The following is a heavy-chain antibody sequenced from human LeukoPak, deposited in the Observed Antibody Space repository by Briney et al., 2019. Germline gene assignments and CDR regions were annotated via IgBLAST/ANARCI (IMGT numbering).Heavy chain of an antibody. CDR1: GFTFSSYS. J-gene: IGHJ3*02. D-gene: IGHD6-13*01. V-gene: IGHV3-21*01. Sequence: PGGSLRLSCAASGFTFSSYSMNWVRQAPGKGLEWVSSISSSSSYMYYADSVKGRFTISRDNAKNSLYLQMNSLRAEDTAVYYCARDAGNDAFDIWGQGTMVTVSS. CDR3: ARDAGNDAFDI. CDR2: ISSSSSYM.